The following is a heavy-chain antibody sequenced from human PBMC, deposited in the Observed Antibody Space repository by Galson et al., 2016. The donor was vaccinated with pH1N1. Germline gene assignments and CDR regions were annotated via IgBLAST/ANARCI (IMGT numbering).Heavy chain of an antibody. CDR1: GFIFSNSW. CDR2: TNGDGSNT. Sequence: SLRLSCAASGFIFSNSWMHWVRQAPGKGLLWFARTNGDGSNTNYADSVKSRFTISRDNAKNTLYLHMDSPGAEDTSVYYCARGVDTVGRWGQGTLVTVSS. V-gene: IGHV3-74*01. D-gene: IGHD4-23*01. J-gene: IGHJ4*02. CDR3: ARGVDTVGR.